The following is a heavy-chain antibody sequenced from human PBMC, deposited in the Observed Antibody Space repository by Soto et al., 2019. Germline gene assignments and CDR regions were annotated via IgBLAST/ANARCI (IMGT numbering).Heavy chain of an antibody. CDR1: GYTFTSYG. CDR2: ISAYNGNT. CDR3: ARDWKGHNYYDSSGYYGLLDY. D-gene: IGHD3-22*01. Sequence: ASVKVSCKAPGYTFTSYGISWVRQAPGQGLEWMGWISAYNGNTNYAQKLQGRVTMTTDTSTSTAYMELRSLRSDDTAVYYCARDWKGHNYYDSSGYYGLLDYWGQGTLVTVSS. J-gene: IGHJ4*02. V-gene: IGHV1-18*04.